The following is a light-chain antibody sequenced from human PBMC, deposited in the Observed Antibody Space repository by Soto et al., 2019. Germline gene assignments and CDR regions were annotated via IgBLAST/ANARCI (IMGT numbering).Light chain of an antibody. CDR2: DAS. CDR1: QSISKW. J-gene: IGKJ1*01. Sequence: DIQITQSPSTLSASVGDMVPIICRASQSISKWVAWYQQRPGKAPELLIYDASNLQSGVPSRFSGSGSGTQFTLTISRLQPDDFGTYYCQQYNDYSFGQGTEVDI. V-gene: IGKV1-5*02. CDR3: QQYNDYS.